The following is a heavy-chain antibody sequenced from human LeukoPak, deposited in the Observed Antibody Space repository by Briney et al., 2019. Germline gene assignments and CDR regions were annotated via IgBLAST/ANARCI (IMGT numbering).Heavy chain of an antibody. CDR1: GGSISTYY. Sequence: SETLSLTCTVSGGSISTYYWSWIRQPPGKGLEWIASINYSGSTYYNPSLKSRVTISVDTSENQFSLKLSSVTAADTAVYYCARYVVYGSGKYYFDYWGQGTPVTVSS. D-gene: IGHD3-10*01. CDR3: ARYVVYGSGKYYFDY. V-gene: IGHV4-39*01. CDR2: INYSGST. J-gene: IGHJ4*02.